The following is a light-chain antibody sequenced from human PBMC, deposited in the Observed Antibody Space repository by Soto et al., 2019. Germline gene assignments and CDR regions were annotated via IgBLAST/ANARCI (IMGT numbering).Light chain of an antibody. J-gene: IGKJ1*01. V-gene: IGKV1-5*03. CDR3: QQYNSYST. CDR2: KAS. Sequence: DIQMTQSPSTLSASVGDRVTITCRASQSISSWLAWYQQKPGKAPKLLIYKASSLESGVPSRFSGRGSGSEFTLTISSLQPDDFATYYCQQYNSYSTFGQGTKVDIK. CDR1: QSISSW.